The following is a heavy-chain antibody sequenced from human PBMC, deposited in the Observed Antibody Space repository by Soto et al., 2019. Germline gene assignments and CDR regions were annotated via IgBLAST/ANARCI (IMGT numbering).Heavy chain of an antibody. D-gene: IGHD4-17*01. Sequence: QAQLVQSGGEVKKPGASVKVSCKASGYTFTSYGVTWVRQAPGQGLEWMGWISGYNGNTNYAQKFQGRVTMTTDTSTNTVYMELRRLRSDDTAVYYCAREIPTTVTSFAFDMWGQGTMVTVSS. CDR3: AREIPTTVTSFAFDM. J-gene: IGHJ3*02. V-gene: IGHV1-18*01. CDR2: ISGYNGNT. CDR1: GYTFTSYG.